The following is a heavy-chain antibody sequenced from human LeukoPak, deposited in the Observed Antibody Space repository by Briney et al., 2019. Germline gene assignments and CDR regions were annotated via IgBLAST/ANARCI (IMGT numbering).Heavy chain of an antibody. J-gene: IGHJ5*02. Sequence: ASVKVPCKASGYTFTGYYMHWVRQAPGQGLEWMGRINPNSGGTNYAQKFQGGVTMTRDTSISTAYMELSRLRSDDTAVYCCARVRIRQNLNWFDPWGQGTLVTVSS. V-gene: IGHV1-2*06. CDR3: ARVRIRQNLNWFDP. CDR2: INPNSGGT. CDR1: GYTFTGYY. D-gene: IGHD1-14*01.